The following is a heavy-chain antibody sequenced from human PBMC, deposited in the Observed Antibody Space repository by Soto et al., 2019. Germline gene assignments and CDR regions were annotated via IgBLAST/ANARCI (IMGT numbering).Heavy chain of an antibody. Sequence: ETLSITCIVPGDSISEFYWSWIRQPPGKGLEWIGYVFHSGSTKYNPSLKSRVSMSVDTSKNQFSLKVTSVTAADTAVYYWVRDLRNYNRGFEPWGQGTLVTVSS. J-gene: IGHJ5*02. D-gene: IGHD1-7*01. CDR1: GDSISEFY. CDR2: VFHSGST. CDR3: VRDLRNYNRGFEP. V-gene: IGHV4-59*01.